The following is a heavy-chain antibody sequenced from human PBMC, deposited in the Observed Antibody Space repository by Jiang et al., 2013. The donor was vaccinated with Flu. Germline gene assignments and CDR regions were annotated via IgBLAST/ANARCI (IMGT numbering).Heavy chain of an antibody. J-gene: IGHJ4*02. Sequence: QLVESGGGLVQPGGSLRLSCATSGFTFSNFWMSWVRQAPGKGPEWVANIKQDGSDRYYADSVKDRFTISRDNVANSLYLQMDSLRVEDTAMYYCARDVMQPTLFYDSSGFTPLFNYWGQGTLVSVSS. CDR3: ARDVMQPTLFYDSSGFTPLFNY. V-gene: IGHV3-7*03. CDR2: IKQDGSDR. CDR1: GFTFSNFW. D-gene: IGHD3-22*01.